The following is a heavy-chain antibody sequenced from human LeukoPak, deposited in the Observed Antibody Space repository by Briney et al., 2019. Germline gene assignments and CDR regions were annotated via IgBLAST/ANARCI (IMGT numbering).Heavy chain of an antibody. J-gene: IGHJ4*02. CDR1: GGSISSSSYY. D-gene: IGHD3/OR15-3a*01. CDR3: ARHDFRTGYLYYFDF. CDR2: IYYSGRT. V-gene: IGHV4-39*01. Sequence: PSETLSLTCTVSGGSISSSSYYWGWIRQPPGEGLEWVGSIYYSGRTYYNPSLKSRVTISVDTSKNQFSLKLSSVTAADTAVYYCARHDFRTGYLYYFDFWGQGTLVTVSS.